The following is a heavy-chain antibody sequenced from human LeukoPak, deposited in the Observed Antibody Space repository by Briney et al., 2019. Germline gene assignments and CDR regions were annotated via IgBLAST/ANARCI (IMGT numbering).Heavy chain of an antibody. D-gene: IGHD6-19*01. CDR1: GYTFTSYG. CDR3: ATFQQSYSSGWYPLGY. Sequence: ASVKVSCKSSGYTFTSYGISWVRQAPGQGLEWMGWISAYNGNTNYAQKLQGRVTMTTDTSTSTAYMELRSLRSDDTAVYYCATFQQSYSSGWYPLGYWGQGTLVTVSS. CDR2: ISAYNGNT. V-gene: IGHV1-18*01. J-gene: IGHJ4*02.